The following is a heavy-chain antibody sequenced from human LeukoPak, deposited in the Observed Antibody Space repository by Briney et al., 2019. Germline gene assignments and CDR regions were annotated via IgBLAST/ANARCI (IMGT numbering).Heavy chain of an antibody. J-gene: IGHJ4*02. CDR1: GYTFTNYH. V-gene: IGHV1-18*01. Sequence: ASVRVSCKASGYTFTNYHIAWVRQAPGQGLEWMGWVSTNDGNTVYAQRLQGRVTMTTDTSTSVAYMELRSLTSDDTAVYYCTRTPPGMTMMTDYWGQGTLVTVSS. D-gene: IGHD3-22*01. CDR3: TRTPPGMTMMTDY. CDR2: VSTNDGNT.